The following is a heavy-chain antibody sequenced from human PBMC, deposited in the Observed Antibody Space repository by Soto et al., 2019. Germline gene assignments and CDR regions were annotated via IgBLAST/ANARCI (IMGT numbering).Heavy chain of an antibody. Sequence: PGGSLRLSCAASGFTFSSYSMNWVRQAPGKGLEWVSSISSSSSYIYYADSVKGRFTISRDNAKNSLYLQMNSLRAEDTAVYYCARVDRRYSSSWSPGYWGQGTLVTVSS. CDR1: GFTFSSYS. D-gene: IGHD6-13*01. V-gene: IGHV3-21*01. CDR2: ISSSSSYI. J-gene: IGHJ4*02. CDR3: ARVDRRYSSSWSPGY.